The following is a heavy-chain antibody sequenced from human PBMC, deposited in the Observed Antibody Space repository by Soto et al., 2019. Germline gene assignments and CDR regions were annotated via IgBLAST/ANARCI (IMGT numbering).Heavy chain of an antibody. Sequence: PGESLKISCKGSGYSFTSYWISWVRQMPGKGLEWMGRIDPSDSYTNYSPSFQGHVTISADKSISTAYLQWSSLKASDTAMYYCARQQWLPESRFDPWGQGTLVTVSS. V-gene: IGHV5-10-1*01. D-gene: IGHD5-12*01. J-gene: IGHJ5*02. CDR2: IDPSDSYT. CDR1: GYSFTSYW. CDR3: ARQQWLPESRFDP.